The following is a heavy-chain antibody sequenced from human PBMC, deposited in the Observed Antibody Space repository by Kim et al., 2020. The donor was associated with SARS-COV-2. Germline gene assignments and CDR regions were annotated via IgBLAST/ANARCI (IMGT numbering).Heavy chain of an antibody. Sequence: SETLSLTCTVSGGSISSYYWSWIRQPPGKGLEWIGYIYYSGSTNYNPSLKSRVTISVEPSKNQYSLKLSPVPAADTAVYYCARTVVTPYYFDYWGQGTLVTVSS. V-gene: IGHV4-59*01. CDR3: ARTVVTPYYFDY. CDR2: IYYSGST. CDR1: GGSISSYY. D-gene: IGHD2-21*02. J-gene: IGHJ4*02.